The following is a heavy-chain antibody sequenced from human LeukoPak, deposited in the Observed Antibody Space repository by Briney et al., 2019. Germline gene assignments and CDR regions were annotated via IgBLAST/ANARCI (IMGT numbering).Heavy chain of an antibody. J-gene: IGHJ4*02. CDR2: IWYDGSNK. CDR3: AKERLRYCSSTSCPFDY. D-gene: IGHD2-2*01. CDR1: GFTFSSYG. Sequence: GRSLRLSCAASGFTFSSYGMHWVRQAPGKGLEWVAVIWYDGSNKYYADSVKGRFTISRDNSKNTLYLQMNSLRAEDTAVYYCAKERLRYCSSTSCPFDYWGQGTLVTASS. V-gene: IGHV3-33*06.